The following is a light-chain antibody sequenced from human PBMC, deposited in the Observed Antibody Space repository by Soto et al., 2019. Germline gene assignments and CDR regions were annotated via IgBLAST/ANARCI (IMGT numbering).Light chain of an antibody. J-gene: IGLJ1*01. CDR3: SSYTTSSTLLYV. CDR1: SSDVGGYNS. CDR2: EVS. Sequence: QSALTQPASVSGSPGQSITISCTGGSSDVGGYNSVSWYQQHPGKAPKLMIYEVSNRPSGVSNRFSGSKSGNTASLTISGLQAEDEAVYYCSSYTTSSTLLYVFGTGTKLTVL. V-gene: IGLV2-14*01.